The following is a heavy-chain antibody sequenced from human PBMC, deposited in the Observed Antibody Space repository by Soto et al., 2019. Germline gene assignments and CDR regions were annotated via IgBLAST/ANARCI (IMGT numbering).Heavy chain of an antibody. CDR1: GGTFSSYA. Sequence: ASVKVSCKASGGTFSSYAISWVRQAPGQGLEWVGGTIPRFGTANYAQKFQGRVTITADESTSTAYMELSSLRSEDTAMYYCAKVKYDSSGYYRNFDYWGQGALVTVSS. D-gene: IGHD3-22*01. J-gene: IGHJ4*02. V-gene: IGHV1-69*13. CDR3: AKVKYDSSGYYRNFDY. CDR2: TIPRFGTA.